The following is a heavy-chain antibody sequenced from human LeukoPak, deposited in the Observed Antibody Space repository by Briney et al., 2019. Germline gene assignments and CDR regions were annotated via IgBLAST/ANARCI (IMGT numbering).Heavy chain of an antibody. Sequence: SETLSLTCAVYGGSFSGYYWSWIRQPPGKGLEWIGEINHSGSTNYNPSLKSRVTISVDTSKNQFSLKLSSVTAADTAVYYCARDSLDGIRFLEWLSRHDAFDIWGQGTMVTVSS. CDR1: GGSFSGYY. D-gene: IGHD3-3*01. V-gene: IGHV4-34*01. CDR3: ARDSLDGIRFLEWLSRHDAFDI. CDR2: INHSGST. J-gene: IGHJ3*02.